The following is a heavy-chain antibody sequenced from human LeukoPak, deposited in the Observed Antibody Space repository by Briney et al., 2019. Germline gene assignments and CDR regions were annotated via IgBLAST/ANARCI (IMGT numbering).Heavy chain of an antibody. CDR1: GYTFTGYY. V-gene: IGHV1-2*02. CDR2: INPNSGGT. CDR3: ARDQGGNVLRFLEWLPPAYYMDV. Sequence: ASVKVSCKASGYTFTGYYMHWVRQAPGQGLEWMGWINPNSGGTIYAQKFQGRVTMTRDTSISTAYMELSRLRSDDTAVYYCARDQGGNVLRFLEWLPPAYYMDVWGKGTTVTVSS. D-gene: IGHD3-3*01. J-gene: IGHJ6*03.